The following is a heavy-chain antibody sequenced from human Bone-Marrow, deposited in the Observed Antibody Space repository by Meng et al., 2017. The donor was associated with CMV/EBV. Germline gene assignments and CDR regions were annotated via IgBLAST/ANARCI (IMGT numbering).Heavy chain of an antibody. CDR1: GFTFSDYY. Sequence: GGSLRLSCAASGFTFSDYYMSWIRQTPGKGLEWLSYISSSSGLIYYADSVKGRFTISRDNAKNSLYLQLNSLRADDTAVYYCARDAYSGNYYSGYYYGMDVWGQGTTVTVSS. CDR3: ARDAYSGNYYSGYYYGMDV. J-gene: IGHJ6*02. CDR2: ISSSSGLI. D-gene: IGHD1-26*01. V-gene: IGHV3-11*01.